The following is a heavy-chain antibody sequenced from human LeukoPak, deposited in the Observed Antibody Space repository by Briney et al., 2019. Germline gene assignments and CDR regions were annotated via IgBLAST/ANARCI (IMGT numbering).Heavy chain of an antibody. J-gene: IGHJ6*03. CDR2: VNWNGGST. D-gene: IGHD3-3*01. CDR3: ARDGWDDFWSGYSGYYYYYMDV. V-gene: IGHV3-20*04. Sequence: PGGSLRLSCAASGFTFDDYGLSWVRHAPGKGLEWVSGVNWNGGSTGYADSVKGRFTIPRDNANNSLYLHMNSLRAEDTAVYYCARDGWDDFWSGYSGYYYYYMDVWGKGTTVTVSS. CDR1: GFTFDDYG.